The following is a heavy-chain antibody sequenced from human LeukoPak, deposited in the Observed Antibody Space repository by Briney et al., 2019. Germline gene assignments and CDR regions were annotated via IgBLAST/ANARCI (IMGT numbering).Heavy chain of an antibody. J-gene: IGHJ4*02. V-gene: IGHV4-61*08. CDR2: IYYTGGT. D-gene: IGHD5-24*01. Sequence: SSETLSLTCTVSGGSIMVAAYSWSWIRQPPGKGLEWIGYIYYTGGTNYNPSLKSRVTISLDASKNQFSLKLSSVTAADTAVYYCARAREMATTIFDYWGQGTLVTVSS. CDR3: ARAREMATTIFDY. CDR1: GGSIMVAAYS.